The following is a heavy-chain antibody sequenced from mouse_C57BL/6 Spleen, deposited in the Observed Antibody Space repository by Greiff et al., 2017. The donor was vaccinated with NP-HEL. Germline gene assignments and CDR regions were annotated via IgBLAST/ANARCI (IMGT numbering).Heavy chain of an antibody. D-gene: IGHD2-1*01. J-gene: IGHJ4*01. CDR1: GYTFTDYE. CDR3: TRRYGNYQGYAMDY. CDR2: IDPETGGT. Sequence: QVQLQQSGAELVRPGASVTLSCKASGYTFTDYEMHWVKQTPVHGLEWIGAIDPETGGTAYNQKFKGKAILTADKSSSTAYMELRSLTSEDSAVYYCTRRYGNYQGYAMDYWGQGTSVTVSS. V-gene: IGHV1-15*01.